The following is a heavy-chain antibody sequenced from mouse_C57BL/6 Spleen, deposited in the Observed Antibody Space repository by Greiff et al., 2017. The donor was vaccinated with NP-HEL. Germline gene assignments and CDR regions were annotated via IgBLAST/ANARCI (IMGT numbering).Heavy chain of an antibody. CDR1: GYPFTSYW. J-gene: IGHJ3*01. CDR3: AREEGDYYGSSAWFAY. D-gene: IGHD1-1*01. CDR2: IPPNSGST. V-gene: IGHV1-64*01. Sequence: QVPLHQPGAELVKPGASVPLSCTASGYPFTSYWLHWVQQWPGQGLEWIGMIPPNSGSTNYNEKFKSKATLTVDKSSSTAYMQLSSLTSEDAAVYYCAREEGDYYGSSAWFAYWGQGTLVTVSA.